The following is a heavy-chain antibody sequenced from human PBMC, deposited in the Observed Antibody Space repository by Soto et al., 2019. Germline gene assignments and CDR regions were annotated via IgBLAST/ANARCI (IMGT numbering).Heavy chain of an antibody. CDR1: GGSISSGGYY. J-gene: IGHJ4*02. Sequence: QVQLQESGPGLVKPSQTLSLTCTVSGGSISSGGYYWSWIRQHPGKGLEWIGYIYYSGSTYYNPSLKRRVTISVDTSKNQFSLKLSSVTAADTAVYYCARAAHYYDSSVPIDYWGQGTLVTVSS. D-gene: IGHD3-22*01. CDR3: ARAAHYYDSSVPIDY. CDR2: IYYSGST. V-gene: IGHV4-31*03.